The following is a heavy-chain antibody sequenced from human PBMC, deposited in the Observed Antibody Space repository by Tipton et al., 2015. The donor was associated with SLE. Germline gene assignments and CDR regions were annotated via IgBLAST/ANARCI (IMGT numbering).Heavy chain of an antibody. CDR1: GGSISSGGYS. D-gene: IGHD5-18*01. V-gene: IGHV4-30-2*01. CDR2: IYHSGST. CDR3: AREGYTDGY. J-gene: IGHJ4*02. Sequence: TLSLTCAVSGGSISSGGYSWSWIRQPSGKGLEWIGYIYHSGSTYYNPSLKSRVTISVDRSKNQFSLKLSSVTAADTAVYYCAREGYTDGYWGQGTLVTVSS.